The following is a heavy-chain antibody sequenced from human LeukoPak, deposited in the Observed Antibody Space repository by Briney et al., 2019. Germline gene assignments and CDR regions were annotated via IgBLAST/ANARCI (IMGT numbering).Heavy chain of an antibody. CDR1: GFTFDDYA. CDR3: AKALDYGDYEYFGY. CDR2: ISGDGGST. J-gene: IGHJ4*02. D-gene: IGHD4-17*01. Sequence: PGGSLRLSCAASGFTFDDYAMHWVRQAPGKGLEWVSLISGDGGSTYYADSVKGRFTISRDNSKNSLYLQMNSLRTEDTALYYRAKALDYGDYEYFGYWGQGTLVTVSS. V-gene: IGHV3-43*02.